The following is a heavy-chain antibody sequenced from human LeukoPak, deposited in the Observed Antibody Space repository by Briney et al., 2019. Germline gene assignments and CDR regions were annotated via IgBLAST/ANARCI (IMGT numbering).Heavy chain of an antibody. CDR1: GGSITIYY. J-gene: IGHJ4*02. CDR2: IYTSGST. D-gene: IGHD3/OR15-3a*01. CDR3: ARQTGSGLFILP. Sequence: SETLSLTCTVSGGSITIYYWSWIRQPAGKGLEWIGRIYTSGSTNYNPSLKSQVSISVDTSKNQFSLRLTSVTAADTAVYYCARQTGSGLFILPGGQGTLVTVSS. V-gene: IGHV4-4*07.